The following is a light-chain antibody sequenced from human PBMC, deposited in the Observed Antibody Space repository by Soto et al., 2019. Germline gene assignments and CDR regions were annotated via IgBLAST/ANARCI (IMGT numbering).Light chain of an antibody. CDR1: TSDVGSYDL. V-gene: IGLV2-23*02. Sequence: QPVLTQPASVSGSPGQSITISCTGTTSDVGSYDLVSWYQQHPGKAPKLMIYEVSKRPSGDSNRFSGSKSGNTASLTISGLQAEDEADYYCCSYAGGRSTDVFGTGTKVTVL. J-gene: IGLJ1*01. CDR3: CSYAGGRSTDV. CDR2: EVS.